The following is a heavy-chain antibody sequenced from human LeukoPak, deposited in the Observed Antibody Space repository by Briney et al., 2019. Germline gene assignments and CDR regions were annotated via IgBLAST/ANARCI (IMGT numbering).Heavy chain of an antibody. CDR3: ARDAAIAARLDYFDY. CDR2: INSDGSST. V-gene: IGHV3-74*01. CDR1: GFTFSSYW. D-gene: IGHD6-6*01. J-gene: IGHJ4*02. Sequence: GGSLRLSCAASGFTFSSYWMHWVRQAPGKGLVWVSRINSDGSSTNYADSVKGRFTISRDNAKNTLYLQVNSLRAEDTAVYYCARDAAIAARLDYFDYWGQGTLVTVSS.